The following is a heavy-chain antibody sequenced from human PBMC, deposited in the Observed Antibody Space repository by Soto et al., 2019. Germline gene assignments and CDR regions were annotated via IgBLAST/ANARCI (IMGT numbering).Heavy chain of an antibody. Sequence: SETLSLTCTVSGGSISSYYWSWIRQPPGKGLEWIGYINYSGSTNYNLSLKSRVTISVDTSKNQFSLKLISVTAADTAVYYCARYNRDGYKYGSFDIWGQGTMVTVSS. CDR3: ARYNRDGYKYGSFDI. CDR2: INYSGST. J-gene: IGHJ3*02. V-gene: IGHV4-59*01. D-gene: IGHD5-12*01. CDR1: GGSISSYY.